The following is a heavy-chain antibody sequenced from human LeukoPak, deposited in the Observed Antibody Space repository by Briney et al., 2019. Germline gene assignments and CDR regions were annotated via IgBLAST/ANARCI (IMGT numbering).Heavy chain of an antibody. V-gene: IGHV4-30-4*01. D-gene: IGHD4-11*01. CDR1: GGSISSGDYY. CDR3: AREGYSNYALDY. J-gene: IGHJ4*02. CDR2: IYYSGST. Sequence: SETLSLTCTVSGGSISSGDYYWSWIRQPPGKGLEWIGYIYYSGSTYYNPSLKSRVTISVDTSKNQFSLKLSSVTAADTAVYYCAREGYSNYALDYWGQGTLVTVSS.